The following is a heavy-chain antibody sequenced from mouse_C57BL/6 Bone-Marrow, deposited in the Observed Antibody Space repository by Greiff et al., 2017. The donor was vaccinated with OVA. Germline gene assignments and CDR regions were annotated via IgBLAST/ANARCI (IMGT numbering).Heavy chain of an antibody. V-gene: IGHV1-42*01. Sequence: EVQLVESGPELVKPGASVKISCKASGYSFTGYYMNWVKQSPEKSLEWIGEINPSTGGTTYNQKFKAKATLTVDKSSSTAYMQLKSLTSEDSAVYYCARGGLIWGQGTLVTVSA. D-gene: IGHD1-3*01. J-gene: IGHJ3*01. CDR3: ARGGLI. CDR1: GYSFTGYY. CDR2: INPSTGGT.